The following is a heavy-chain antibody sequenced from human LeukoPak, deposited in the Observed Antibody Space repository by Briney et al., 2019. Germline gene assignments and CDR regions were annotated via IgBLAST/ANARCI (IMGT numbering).Heavy chain of an antibody. Sequence: PGGSLRLSCATSGFTFSTSWMHWVRQAPGKGLVWVSRINTDGNTRDYADSVKGRFTISRDNAKNTLYLQMNSLRAEDTAIYYCVRDMGFYDLVWGQGTLVTVSS. J-gene: IGHJ4*02. V-gene: IGHV3-74*01. CDR3: VRDMGFYDLV. CDR1: GFTFSTSW. CDR2: INTDGNTR. D-gene: IGHD2/OR15-2a*01.